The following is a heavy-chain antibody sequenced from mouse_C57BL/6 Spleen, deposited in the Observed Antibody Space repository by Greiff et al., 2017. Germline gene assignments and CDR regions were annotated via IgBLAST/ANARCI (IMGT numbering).Heavy chain of an antibody. D-gene: IGHD1-1*01. J-gene: IGHJ4*01. V-gene: IGHV3-6*01. CDR2: ISYDGSN. CDR1: GYSITSGYY. Sequence: EVKLQQSGPGLVKPSQSLSLTCSVTGYSITSGYYWNWIRQFPGNKLEWMGYISYDGSNNYNPSLKNRISITRDTSKNQFFLKLNSVTTEDTATYYCARVHYYDGSSPMGYWGQGTSVTVSS. CDR3: ARVHYYDGSSPMGY.